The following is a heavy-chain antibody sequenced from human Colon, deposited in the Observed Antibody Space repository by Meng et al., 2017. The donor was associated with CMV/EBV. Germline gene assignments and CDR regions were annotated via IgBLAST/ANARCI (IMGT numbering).Heavy chain of an antibody. CDR3: AREYPATYNFDY. D-gene: IGHD2-2*02. Sequence: SCKASGYTFSSCYIHWVRQDPGQGLEYMGVIYPSGGGATYSQKFRGRVALTRDTSTSTVYMELSSLRSEDTAVYYCAREYPATYNFDYWGQGTLVTVSS. CDR1: GYTFSSCY. CDR2: IYPSGGGA. J-gene: IGHJ4*02. V-gene: IGHV1-46*01.